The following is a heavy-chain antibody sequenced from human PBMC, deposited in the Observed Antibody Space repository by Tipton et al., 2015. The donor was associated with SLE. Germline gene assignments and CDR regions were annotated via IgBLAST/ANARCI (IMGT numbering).Heavy chain of an antibody. Sequence: TLSLTCTVSGGSISSGGCYWSWIRQHPGKGLEWIGYIYYSGSTYYNPSLKSRITISVDTSKNQFSLKLSSVTAADTAVYYCARDRDSSGWYGRYFDLWGRGTLVTVSS. CDR2: IYYSGST. D-gene: IGHD6-19*01. CDR3: ARDRDSSGWYGRYFDL. J-gene: IGHJ2*01. V-gene: IGHV4-31*03. CDR1: GGSISSGGCY.